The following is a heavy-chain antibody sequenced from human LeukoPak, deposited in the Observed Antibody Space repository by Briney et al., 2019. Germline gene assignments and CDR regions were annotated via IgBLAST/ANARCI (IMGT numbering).Heavy chain of an antibody. J-gene: IGHJ4*02. V-gene: IGHV1-8*02. D-gene: IGHD6-19*01. CDR2: MNPNSGNT. CDR1: GYTFTGYH. CDR3: VKESGAVFGPDYFDS. Sequence: ASVKVSCKASGYTFTGYHVHWVRQAPGQGLEWMGWMNPNSGNTGYTQKFQGRVAMTRDNSITTAYMELSSLRSEDTAVYYCVKESGAVFGPDYFDSWGQGTLVTVSS.